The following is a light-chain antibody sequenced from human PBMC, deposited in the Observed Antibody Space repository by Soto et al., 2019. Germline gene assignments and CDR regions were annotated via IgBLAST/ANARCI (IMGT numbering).Light chain of an antibody. Sequence: QSALTQPASVSGSPGQSITISCTGTSSDVGGYNYVSWYQQHPGKAPKLLIYEVSNRPSGVSNRFSGSKPGNTASLTISGLQAEDEADYYCSSYTSSSTPHGFGTGTKVTVL. V-gene: IGLV2-14*01. CDR2: EVS. J-gene: IGLJ1*01. CDR3: SSYTSSSTPHG. CDR1: SSDVGGYNY.